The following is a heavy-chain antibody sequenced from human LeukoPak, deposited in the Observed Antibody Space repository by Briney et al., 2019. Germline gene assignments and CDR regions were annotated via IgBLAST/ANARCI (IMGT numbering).Heavy chain of an antibody. CDR1: GGSFSGYY. D-gene: IGHD3-22*01. Sequence: SETLSLTCAVYGGSFSGYYWSWIRQPPGKGLEWIGEINHSGSTNYNPSLKSRVTISVDTSKNQFSLKLSSVTAADTAVYYCARNPKYYYDSSGTNTFDIWGQGTMVTVSS. J-gene: IGHJ3*02. V-gene: IGHV4-34*01. CDR2: INHSGST. CDR3: ARNPKYYYDSSGTNTFDI.